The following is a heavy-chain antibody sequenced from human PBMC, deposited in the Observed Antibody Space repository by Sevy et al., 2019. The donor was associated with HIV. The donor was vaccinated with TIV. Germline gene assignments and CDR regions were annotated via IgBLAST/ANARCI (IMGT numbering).Heavy chain of an antibody. D-gene: IGHD3-10*01. V-gene: IGHV3-49*03. CDR1: GFKFGDYV. CDR2: IRSKVYGETR. CDR3: TRARYYYDSGSYYGMDV. Sequence: GGSLRLSCRASGFKFGDYVMIWFRQAPGKGLDWVGFIRSKVYGETREYAADVKGRVTISSDDSKGMAYLQMNCLRTEDTARYFCTRARYYYDSGSYYGMDVWGQGTTVTVSS. J-gene: IGHJ6*02.